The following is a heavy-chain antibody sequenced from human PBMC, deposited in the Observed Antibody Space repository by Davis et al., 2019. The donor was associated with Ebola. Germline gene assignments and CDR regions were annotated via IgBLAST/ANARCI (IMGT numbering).Heavy chain of an antibody. Sequence: GESLKISCAASGFTFSGSAMHWVRQASGKGLEWVGRIRSIANSYATAYAALVKGRFTISRDDSKNTAYLQMNSLKTEDTAVYYCTRGFAIVGATPVDYWGQGTLVTVSS. D-gene: IGHD1-26*01. V-gene: IGHV3-73*01. J-gene: IGHJ4*02. CDR1: GFTFSGSA. CDR3: TRGFAIVGATPVDY. CDR2: IRSIANSYAT.